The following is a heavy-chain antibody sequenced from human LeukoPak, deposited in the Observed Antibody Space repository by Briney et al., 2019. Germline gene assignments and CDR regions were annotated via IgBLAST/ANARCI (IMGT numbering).Heavy chain of an antibody. CDR3: ARGQVTAVTGLAALDI. CDR1: GFTFSSYW. D-gene: IGHD4-17*01. CDR2: IKQDESEK. V-gene: IGHV3-7*04. J-gene: IGHJ3*02. Sequence: GGSLRLSCAASGFTFSSYWMNWVRQAPGKGLEWVANIKQDESEKYYVDSVKGRFTISRDNAKNSLYLQMNSLRAEDTAVYYCARGQVTAVTGLAALDIWGQGTMVIVSS.